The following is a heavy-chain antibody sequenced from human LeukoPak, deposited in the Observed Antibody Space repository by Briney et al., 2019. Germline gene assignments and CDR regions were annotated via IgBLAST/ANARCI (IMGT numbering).Heavy chain of an antibody. CDR3: ARGELDYYDSSGYPNGFDY. CDR1: GFTFSSYA. CDR2: ISGSGDNT. Sequence: GGSLRLSCAASGFTFSSYAMSWVRQVPGKGLEWVSVISGSGDNTYYADSVKGRFTISRDNSKNTLYLQMNSLRAEDTAVYYCARGELDYYDSSGYPNGFDYWGQGTLATVSS. D-gene: IGHD3-22*01. J-gene: IGHJ4*02. V-gene: IGHV3-23*01.